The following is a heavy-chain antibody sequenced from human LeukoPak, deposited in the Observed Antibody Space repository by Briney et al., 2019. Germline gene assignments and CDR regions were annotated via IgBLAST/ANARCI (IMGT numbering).Heavy chain of an antibody. Sequence: SETLSLTCAVYGGSFIDYYWSWIRRPPGEGLEWIGEINHSGSTDYNPSLKSRVTISVDTSNNQFSLKLTSVTAADTAVYYCARWVGATRFDYWGQGILVTVSS. CDR2: INHSGST. CDR3: ARWVGATRFDY. V-gene: IGHV4-34*01. CDR1: GGSFIDYY. D-gene: IGHD1-26*01. J-gene: IGHJ4*02.